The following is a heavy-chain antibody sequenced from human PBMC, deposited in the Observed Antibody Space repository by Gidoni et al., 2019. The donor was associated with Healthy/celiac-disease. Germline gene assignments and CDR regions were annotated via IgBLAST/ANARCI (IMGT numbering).Heavy chain of an antibody. J-gene: IGHJ6*02. CDR1: GGSISSINW. CDR2: IYHSGST. V-gene: IGHV4-4*02. CDR3: RYGDFGYGMDV. Sequence: QVQLQESGPGLVKPSGTLSLTCAVAGGSISSINWWSWVRQPPGKWLEWIGEIYHSGSTNYNPSLTSRVTISVDKSKNQFSLKLSSVTAADTAVYYCRYGDFGYGMDVWGQGTTVTVSS. D-gene: IGHD4-17*01.